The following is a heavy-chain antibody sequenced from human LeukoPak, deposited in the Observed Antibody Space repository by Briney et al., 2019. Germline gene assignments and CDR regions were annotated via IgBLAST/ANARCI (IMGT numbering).Heavy chain of an antibody. Sequence: GGSLRLSCAASGFTFSTYSMNWVRQAPGKWLEWVSSITSSSSYIYYTDSAKGRFTISRDNAKNSLYLQMNSLRAEDTATYYCAKDHGSLGSALTWGPGTLVTVSS. CDR1: GFTFSTYS. CDR3: AKDHGSLGSALT. J-gene: IGHJ5*02. D-gene: IGHD3-10*01. V-gene: IGHV3-21*04. CDR2: ITSSSSYI.